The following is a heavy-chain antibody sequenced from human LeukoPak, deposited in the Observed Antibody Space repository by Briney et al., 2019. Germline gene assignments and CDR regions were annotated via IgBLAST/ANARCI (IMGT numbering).Heavy chain of an antibody. CDR2: ISGSGGST. V-gene: IGHV3-23*01. J-gene: IGHJ5*02. D-gene: IGHD6-19*01. CDR1: GFTFSSYA. Sequence: GGSLRLSCAASGFTFSSYAMSWVRQAPGKGLEWVSVISGSGGSTYYADSAKGRLTISRDNSKNTLYLQMNSLRAEDTAVYYCAKDGTSGWYVGNWFDPWGQGTLVTVSS. CDR3: AKDGTSGWYVGNWFDP.